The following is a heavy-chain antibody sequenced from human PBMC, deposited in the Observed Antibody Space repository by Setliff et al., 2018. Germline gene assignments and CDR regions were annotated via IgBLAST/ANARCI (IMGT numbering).Heavy chain of an antibody. D-gene: IGHD3-16*01. J-gene: IGHJ4*02. Sequence: PGGSLRLSCAASGFFFRSYEVNWVRQTPGKGLEWVSYINSGGTKIYYADSVEGRFTISRDNGKNSLFLQMNSVRAEDTAVYYCARSINGYQQRYDFWGQGALVTVSS. V-gene: IGHV3-48*03. CDR1: GFFFRSYE. CDR2: INSGGTKI. CDR3: ARSINGYQQRYDF.